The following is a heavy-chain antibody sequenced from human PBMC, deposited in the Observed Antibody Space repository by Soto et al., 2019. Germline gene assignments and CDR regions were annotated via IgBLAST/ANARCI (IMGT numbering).Heavy chain of an antibody. CDR1: GGSISSGDYY. D-gene: IGHD3-22*01. J-gene: IGHJ6*02. Sequence: CTVSGGSISSGDYYWSGIRQLPGKDLEWIGEIYHSGSTVYNPSLKSRVTISVDTSKNQFSLKLSSVTAADTAVYYCARSPDSSGYYPRWYYYGMDVWGQGTTVTVSS. V-gene: IGHV4-31*03. CDR2: IYHSGST. CDR3: ARSPDSSGYYPRWYYYGMDV.